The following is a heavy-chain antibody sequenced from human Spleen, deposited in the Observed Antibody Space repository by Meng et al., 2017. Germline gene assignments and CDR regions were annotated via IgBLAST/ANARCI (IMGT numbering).Heavy chain of an antibody. CDR1: GYTFTDFF. Sequence: QVQLVQSVPEVMKPGASLMMSCRTSGYTFTDFFLHWVRQAPGQGLEWLGTINCDTSGTAYARKFQGRITLTRDTSTTTVYMDLGSLGSDDTAFYYCAREKSPGHFDYFGQGILVTVSS. J-gene: IGHJ4*02. V-gene: IGHV1-46*01. CDR3: AREKSPGHFDY. CDR2: INCDTSGT.